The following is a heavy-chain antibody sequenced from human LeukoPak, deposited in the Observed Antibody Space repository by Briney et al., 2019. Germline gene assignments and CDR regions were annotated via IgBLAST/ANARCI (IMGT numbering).Heavy chain of an antibody. CDR1: GFTFTSSA. CDR3: AAVECSGGSCYSVD. Sequence: SVKVSCKASGFTFTSSAMQWVRQARGQRLEWIGWIVVGSGNTNYAQKFQERVTINREMSTSTAYMELSSLRSEDTAVSYCAAVECSGGSCYSVDWGQGTLVTVSS. D-gene: IGHD2-15*01. J-gene: IGHJ4*02. CDR2: IVVGSGNT. V-gene: IGHV1-58*02.